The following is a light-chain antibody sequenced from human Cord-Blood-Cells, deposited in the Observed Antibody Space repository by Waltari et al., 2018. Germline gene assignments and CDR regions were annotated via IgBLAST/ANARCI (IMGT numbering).Light chain of an antibody. J-gene: IGLJ3*02. CDR1: SSDVGGYNY. CDR3: SSYTSSSTLEV. Sequence: QSALTQPAHVSGSPGQSLPISCTGTSSDVGGYNYVSWYQQHPGKAPKLMIYEVSNRPSGVSNRFSGSKSGNTASLTISGLQAEDEADYYCSSYTSSSTLEVFGGGTKLTVL. CDR2: EVS. V-gene: IGLV2-14*01.